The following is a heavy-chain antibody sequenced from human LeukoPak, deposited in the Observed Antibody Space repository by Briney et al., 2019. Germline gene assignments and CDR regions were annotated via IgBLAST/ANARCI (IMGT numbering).Heavy chain of an antibody. J-gene: IGHJ3*02. Sequence: SETLSLTCTVSGGSISSYYWSWIRQPPGKGLEWIGYIYYSGSTNYNPSLKSRVTISVDTSKNQFSLKLSSVTAADTAVYYCARHDYRSGWYEVDAFDIWGQGTMVTVSS. CDR3: ARHDYRSGWYEVDAFDI. CDR2: IYYSGST. V-gene: IGHV4-59*08. D-gene: IGHD6-19*01. CDR1: GGSISSYY.